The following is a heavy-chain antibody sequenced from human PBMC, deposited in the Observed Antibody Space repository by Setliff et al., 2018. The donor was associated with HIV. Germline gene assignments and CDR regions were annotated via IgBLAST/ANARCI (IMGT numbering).Heavy chain of an antibody. D-gene: IGHD6-19*01. CDR2: ISPHIGHT. V-gene: IGHV1-18*01. CDR3: ARLGSGWSDSYYYAMDV. Sequence: ASVKVSCKASGYTFTNYGISWVRQAPGHGLEWMGWISPHIGHTNYAQTFQGRVTMTVDTSTSRAYMEVRSLRSDDTAVYFCARLGSGWSDSYYYAMDVWGQGTRSPSP. J-gene: IGHJ6*02. CDR1: GYTFTNYG.